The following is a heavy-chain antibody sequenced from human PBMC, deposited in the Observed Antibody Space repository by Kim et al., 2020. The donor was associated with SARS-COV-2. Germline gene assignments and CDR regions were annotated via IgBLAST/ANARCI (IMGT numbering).Heavy chain of an antibody. D-gene: IGHD3-10*01. CDR3: TRTNVLLWFGELLYLFDY. V-gene: IGHV3-49*02. J-gene: IGHJ4*02. Sequence: KGRFTISRDDSKSSAYLQMNSLKTEDTAVYYCTRTNVLLWFGELLYLFDYWGQGTLVTVSS.